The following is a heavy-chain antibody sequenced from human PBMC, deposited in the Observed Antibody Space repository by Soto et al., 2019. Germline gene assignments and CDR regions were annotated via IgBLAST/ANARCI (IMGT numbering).Heavy chain of an antibody. J-gene: IGHJ4*02. CDR2: VFHSGRA. D-gene: IGHD7-27*01. V-gene: IGHV4-4*02. CDR3: AKNWNWGSLVH. CDR1: GGSISSNDW. Sequence: PSETLSLTCAVSGGSISSNDWWTWVRQPPGKGLEWIAEVFHSGRANYNPSLKSRVTISVDKSKNQFSLKLSSVTAADTAVYYCAKNWNWGSLVHWGQGTLVTVSS.